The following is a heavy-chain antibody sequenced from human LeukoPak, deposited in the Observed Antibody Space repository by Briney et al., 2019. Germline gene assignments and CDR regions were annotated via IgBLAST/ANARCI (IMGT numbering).Heavy chain of an antibody. D-gene: IGHD1-26*01. CDR3: AKVGTWELQRVFEN. V-gene: IGHV3-7*01. CDR2: VGRDGSEK. CDR1: GFTFSDYW. Sequence: GGSLRLSCAASGFTFSDYWMTWVRQVPGKGLEWVANVGRDGSEKNYVNSVEGRFTISRDNAKKSLDLEMNSLRVEDTALYYCAKVGTWELQRVFENWGQGTLVTVSS. J-gene: IGHJ4*02.